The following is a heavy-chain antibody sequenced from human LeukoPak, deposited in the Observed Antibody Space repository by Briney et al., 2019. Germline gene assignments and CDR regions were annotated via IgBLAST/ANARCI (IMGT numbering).Heavy chain of an antibody. J-gene: IGHJ4*02. Sequence: SETLSLTCTVSGGSISSSSYYWGWIRQPPGKGLEWIGSIYYSGSTYYNPSLKSRVTISVDTSKNQFSLKLSSVTAADTAVYYCARSPYDYVWGSYRNPYYFDYWGQGTLVTVSP. CDR3: ARSPYDYVWGSYRNPYYFDY. CDR1: GGSISSSSYY. D-gene: IGHD3-16*02. V-gene: IGHV4-39*01. CDR2: IYYSGST.